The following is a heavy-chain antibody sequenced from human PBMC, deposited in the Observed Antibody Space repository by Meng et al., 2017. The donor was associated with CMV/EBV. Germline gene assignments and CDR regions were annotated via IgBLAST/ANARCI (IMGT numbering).Heavy chain of an antibody. J-gene: IGHJ4*02. CDR3: TTDFLITIFGVVVDY. CDR2: IKSKTDGGTT. Sequence: FTFSNAWMSWVRQAPGKGLEWGGRIKSKTDGGTTDYAAPVKGRFTISRDDSKNTLYLQMNSLKTEDTAVYYCTTDFLITIFGVVVDYWGQGTLVTVSS. V-gene: IGHV3-15*01. CDR1: FTFSNAW. D-gene: IGHD3-3*01.